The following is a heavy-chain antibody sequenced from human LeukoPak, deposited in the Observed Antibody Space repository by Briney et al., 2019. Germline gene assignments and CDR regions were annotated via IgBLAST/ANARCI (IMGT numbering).Heavy chain of an antibody. CDR3: ARAPYSSSFDP. Sequence: GGSLRLSRAASGFTFSSYWMHWVRQAPGKGLVWVSRINSDGSSTSYADSVKGRFTISRDNAKNTLYLQMNSLRAEDTAVYYCARAPYSSSFDPWGQGTLVTVSS. D-gene: IGHD6-6*01. CDR2: INSDGSST. V-gene: IGHV3-74*01. CDR1: GFTFSSYW. J-gene: IGHJ5*02.